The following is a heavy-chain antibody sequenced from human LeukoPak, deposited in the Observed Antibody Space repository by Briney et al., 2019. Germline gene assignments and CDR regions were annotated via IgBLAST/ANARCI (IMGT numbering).Heavy chain of an antibody. V-gene: IGHV3-21*01. Sequence: GGSLRLSCAASGFTFSSYSMNWVRQAPGKGLEWVSSISSSSSYIYYADSVKGRFTISRDNAKNSLYLQMNSLRAEDTAVYYCAREESSSWYGYWGQGTLVTVSS. CDR3: AREESSSWYGY. CDR1: GFTFSSYS. D-gene: IGHD6-13*01. CDR2: ISSSSSYI. J-gene: IGHJ4*02.